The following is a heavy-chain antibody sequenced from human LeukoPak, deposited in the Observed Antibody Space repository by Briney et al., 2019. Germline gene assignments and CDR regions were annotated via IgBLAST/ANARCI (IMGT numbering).Heavy chain of an antibody. CDR1: GFTFSSYS. J-gene: IGHJ4*02. D-gene: IGHD3-22*01. Sequence: GGSLRLSCAVPGFTFSSYSMNWVRQAPGKGLEWVSSISSSSSYIYYADSVKGRFTISRDNAKNSLYLQMNSLRAEDTAVYYCASHYYDSSGHLFDYWGQGTLVTVSS. CDR3: ASHYYDSSGHLFDY. CDR2: ISSSSSYI. V-gene: IGHV3-21*01.